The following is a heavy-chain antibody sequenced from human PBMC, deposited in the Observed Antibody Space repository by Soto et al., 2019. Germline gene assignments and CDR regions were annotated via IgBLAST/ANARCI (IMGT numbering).Heavy chain of an antibody. D-gene: IGHD2-21*01. CDR3: ARGIKNYYGMDV. V-gene: IGHV3-74*01. CDR2: LNSDGSTT. CDR1: AFTFSGYW. J-gene: IGHJ6*02. Sequence: EVQLVESGGGLVQPVGSLRLSCAASAFTFSGYWMHWVRQAPGRGLVWVSRLNSDGSTTNYADSVKGRFTISRDNAKNTLYLEMNSLGADDTAVYYCARGIKNYYGMDVWGQGTTVTVSS.